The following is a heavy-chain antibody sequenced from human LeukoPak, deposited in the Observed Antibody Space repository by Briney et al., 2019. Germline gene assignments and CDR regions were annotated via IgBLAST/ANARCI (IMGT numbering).Heavy chain of an antibody. CDR1: GYTFTGYY. Sequence: ASVKVSCKASGYTFTGYYIHWVRQAPGQGLEWMGWINPNTGGTNYAQKFQGRVTMTRDTSISTAYMELSRLRSDDTAVYYCARVKNYYDSSGYLYYFDYWGQGTLVTASS. V-gene: IGHV1-2*02. J-gene: IGHJ4*02. CDR3: ARVKNYYDSSGYLYYFDY. D-gene: IGHD3-22*01. CDR2: INPNTGGT.